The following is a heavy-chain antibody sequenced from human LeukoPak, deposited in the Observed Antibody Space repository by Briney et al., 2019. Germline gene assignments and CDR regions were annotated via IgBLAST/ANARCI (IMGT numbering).Heavy chain of an antibody. CDR3: VRAPQLALFDY. CDR1: RFTFSSYA. J-gene: IGHJ4*02. V-gene: IGHV3-23*01. D-gene: IGHD6-19*01. CDR2: ISGSGGST. Sequence: GGSLRLSCAASRFTFSSYAMSWVRQAPGKGLEWVSAISGSGGSTYYADSVKGRFTISRDNAKNTLYLQMNSLRAEDTAVYYCVRAPQLALFDYWGQGTLVTVSS.